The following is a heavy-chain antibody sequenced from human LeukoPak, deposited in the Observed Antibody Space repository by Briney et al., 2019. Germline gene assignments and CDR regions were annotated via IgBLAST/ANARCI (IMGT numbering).Heavy chain of an antibody. CDR1: GGSISSSSYY. CDR3: ARSPGSYAKT. CDR2: IYYSGST. D-gene: IGHD3-16*01. Sequence: SETLSLTCTVSGGSISSSSYYWGWIRQPPGKGLEWIGSIYYSGSTYYNPSLKSRVTISVDTSKNQFSLKLSSVTAADTAVYYCARSPGSYAKTWGQGTLVTVSS. V-gene: IGHV4-39*07. J-gene: IGHJ5*02.